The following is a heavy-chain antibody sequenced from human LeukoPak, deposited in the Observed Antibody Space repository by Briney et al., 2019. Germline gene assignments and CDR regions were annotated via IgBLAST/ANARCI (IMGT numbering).Heavy chain of an antibody. CDR2: ISAYNGNT. CDR1: GGTFSSYA. CDR3: ARDRGYYDSSGYYSLAYFDY. V-gene: IGHV1-18*01. D-gene: IGHD3-22*01. J-gene: IGHJ4*02. Sequence: ASVKVSCKASGGTFSSYAISWVRQAPGQGLEWMGWISAYNGNTNYAQKLQGRVTMTTDTSTGTAYMELRSLRSDDTAVYYCARDRGYYDSSGYYSLAYFDYWGQGTLVTVSS.